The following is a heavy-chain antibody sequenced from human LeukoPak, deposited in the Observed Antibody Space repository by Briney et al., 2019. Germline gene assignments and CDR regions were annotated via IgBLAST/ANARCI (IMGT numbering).Heavy chain of an antibody. J-gene: IGHJ5*02. V-gene: IGHV4-4*07. CDR1: GGSISSYY. CDR2: IYTSGST. D-gene: IGHD6-13*01. CDR3: ARGASSWPRKNWFDP. Sequence: SETLSLTCTVSGGSISSYYWSWIRQPAGKGLEWIGRIYTSGSTNYNPSLKSRVTMSVDMSKNQLSLKLSSVTAADTAVYYCARGASSWPRKNWFDPWGQGTLVTVSS.